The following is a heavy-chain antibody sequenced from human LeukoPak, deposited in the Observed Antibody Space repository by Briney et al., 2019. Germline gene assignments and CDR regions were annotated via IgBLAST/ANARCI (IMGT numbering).Heavy chain of an antibody. CDR1: GGTFSSYA. Sequence: SVKVSCKASGGTFSSYAISWVRQAPGQGLEWMGGIIPIFGTANYAQKFQGRVTITADESTSTAYMELSSLRSEDTAVYYCAREAGDPRRYYYYGMDVWGQGTTVTVSS. CDR3: AREAGDPRRYYYYGMDV. D-gene: IGHD7-27*01. V-gene: IGHV1-69*01. CDR2: IIPIFGTA. J-gene: IGHJ6*02.